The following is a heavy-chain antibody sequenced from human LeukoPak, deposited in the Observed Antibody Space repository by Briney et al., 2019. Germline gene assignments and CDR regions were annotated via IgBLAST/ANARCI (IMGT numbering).Heavy chain of an antibody. Sequence: GGSLRLSCAASGFTFSNYGMNWVRQAPGTGLEWISYITSSGTATHYTDSVTGRFTISRDNAKDSLYLQMNSLRAEDTAVYYCVRGNSEAANHWFDPWGQGTLVTVSS. D-gene: IGHD1-7*01. J-gene: IGHJ5*02. V-gene: IGHV3-48*03. CDR1: GFTFSNYG. CDR3: VRGNSEAANHWFDP. CDR2: ITSSGTAT.